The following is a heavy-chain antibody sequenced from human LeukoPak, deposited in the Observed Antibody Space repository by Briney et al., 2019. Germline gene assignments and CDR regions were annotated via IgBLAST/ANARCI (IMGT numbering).Heavy chain of an antibody. CDR3: ARDSDWILFDY. J-gene: IGHJ4*02. CDR2: VNREGTTT. Sequence: GGSLRLSCAASGFTFNTYWMHWVRLAPGKGLVWVARVNREGTTTAYADSVKGRFIISRDNSKNTLYLQMNNLRAEDTAVYYCARDSDWILFDYWGQGTPVTVSS. CDR1: GFTFNTYW. D-gene: IGHD2-2*03. V-gene: IGHV3-74*03.